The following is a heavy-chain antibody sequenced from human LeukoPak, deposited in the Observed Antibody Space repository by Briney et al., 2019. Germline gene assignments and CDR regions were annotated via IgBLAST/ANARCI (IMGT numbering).Heavy chain of an antibody. CDR3: ARSAVAGFFDY. D-gene: IGHD6-19*01. CDR2: IIPIFGTA. Sequence: ASVKVSCKASGGTFSSYAISWVRQAPGQGLEWMGGIIPIFGTANYAQKFQGRVTITADKSTSTAYMELSSLRSEDTAVYYCARSAVAGFFDYWGQGTLVTVSS. V-gene: IGHV1-69*06. J-gene: IGHJ4*02. CDR1: GGTFSSYA.